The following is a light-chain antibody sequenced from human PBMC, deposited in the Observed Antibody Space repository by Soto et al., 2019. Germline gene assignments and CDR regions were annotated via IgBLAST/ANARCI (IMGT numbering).Light chain of an antibody. V-gene: IGKV3-11*01. CDR1: QTVSSK. J-gene: IGKJ1*01. CDR2: DTS. Sequence: IVLTQSPATLSSSPGERATLSCRASQTVSSKLAWYQHKPGQAPTLLIYDTSNRATGIPARFSGSWSGTDFTLTISSLETEEFAGYYCHQRKSWPRTFGQGTKV. CDR3: HQRKSWPRT.